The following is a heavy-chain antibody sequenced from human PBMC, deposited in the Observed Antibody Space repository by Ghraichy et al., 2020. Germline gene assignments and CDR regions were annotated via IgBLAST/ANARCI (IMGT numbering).Heavy chain of an antibody. CDR3: ARDTGLKRTLRIFDY. CDR2: MSYDGSNK. D-gene: IGHD4-17*01. CDR1: GFTFNKYA. Sequence: GSLRLSCAASGFTFNKYAIHWVRQAPGKGLEWVAVMSYDGSNKYYADSVKGRFTISRDNSNNTLYLQMNSLRAEDTAVYYCARDTGLKRTLRIFDYWGQGTLVTVSS. J-gene: IGHJ4*02. V-gene: IGHV3-30*04.